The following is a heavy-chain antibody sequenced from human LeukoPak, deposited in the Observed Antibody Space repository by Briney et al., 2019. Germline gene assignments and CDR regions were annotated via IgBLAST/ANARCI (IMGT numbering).Heavy chain of an antibody. Sequence: PSETLSLTCTVSGGSISSYYWSWIRQPPGKGLEWIGYIYYSGSTNYNPSLKSRVTISVDTSKNQFSLKLSSVTAADTAVYYCAREDPYYGMDVWGRGTTVTVSS. CDR3: AREDPYYGMDV. CDR1: GGSISSYY. V-gene: IGHV4-59*01. CDR2: IYYSGST. J-gene: IGHJ6*02.